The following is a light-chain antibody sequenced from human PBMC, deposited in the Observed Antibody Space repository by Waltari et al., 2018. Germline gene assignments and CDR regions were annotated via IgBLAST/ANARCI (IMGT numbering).Light chain of an antibody. CDR1: QGIYDN. CDR3: QQYNRWPPIT. Sequence: EVVMTQSPAPLSVSPGERATLSCRASQGIYDNLAWYQHKPGQAPRLLIYRSSARATGIPARFRGSGSGTEFTLTISSLQSEDSAVYYCQQYNRWPPITFGQGTRLEIK. J-gene: IGKJ5*01. V-gene: IGKV3-15*01. CDR2: RSS.